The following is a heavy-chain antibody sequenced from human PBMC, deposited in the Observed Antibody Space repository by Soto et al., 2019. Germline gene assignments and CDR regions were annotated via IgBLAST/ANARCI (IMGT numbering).Heavy chain of an antibody. D-gene: IGHD2-15*01. J-gene: IGHJ6*02. Sequence: GASVKVSCKVSGYSFTSYGINWVRQAPGQGLEWMGWISAYNGYTEYLQDLQGRVTMTTDTPTSTAYLELRSLRYDDTAVYYCARRRSTRISPSSGMDVWGQGTTVTVSS. CDR3: ARRRSTRISPSSGMDV. CDR1: GYSFTSYG. V-gene: IGHV1-18*01. CDR2: ISAYNGYT.